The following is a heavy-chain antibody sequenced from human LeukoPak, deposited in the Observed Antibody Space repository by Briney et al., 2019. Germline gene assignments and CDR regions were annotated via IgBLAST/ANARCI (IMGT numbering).Heavy chain of an antibody. V-gene: IGHV3-23*01. Sequence: GGSLRLSCAASGFTFSSYAMSWVRQAPGRGLEWVSGIGGSGGSTYYADSVKGRFTISRDKSKNTLYLQKNSLRAEDTAVYYCAKLTSGSGSSALFDYWGQGTLVTVSS. CDR3: AKLTSGSGSSALFDY. D-gene: IGHD3-10*01. CDR1: GFTFSSYA. J-gene: IGHJ4*02. CDR2: IGGSGGST.